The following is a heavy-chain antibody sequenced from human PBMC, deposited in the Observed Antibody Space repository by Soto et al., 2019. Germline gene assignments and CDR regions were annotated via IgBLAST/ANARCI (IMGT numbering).Heavy chain of an antibody. V-gene: IGHV3-30*18. J-gene: IGHJ6*02. D-gene: IGHD5-18*01. CDR1: GFTFSSYG. CDR3: AKDGGGIDDVDTAMAAYYYYGMDV. CDR2: ISYDGSNK. Sequence: GGSLRLSCAASGFTFSSYGMHWVRQAPGKGLEWVAVISYDGSNKYYADSVKGRFTISRDNSKNTLYLQMNSLRAEDTAVYYCAKDGGGIDDVDTAMAAYYYYGMDVWGQGTTVTVSS.